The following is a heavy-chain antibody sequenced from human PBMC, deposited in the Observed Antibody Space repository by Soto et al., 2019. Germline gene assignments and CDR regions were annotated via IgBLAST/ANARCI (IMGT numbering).Heavy chain of an antibody. CDR3: TRGMVQELFEAGNGMDA. D-gene: IGHD1-26*01. CDR2: IKSDGSST. J-gene: IGHJ6*02. CDR1: GFTFSNHW. Sequence: VSLRLSCAASGFTFSNHWMHWVRQAPGKGLMWVSRIKSDGSSTKYADSVKGRFTISRDNAKSTLYLQMNSLRADDTAVYYCTRGMVQELFEAGNGMDAWGQGTTVTVSS. V-gene: IGHV3-74*03.